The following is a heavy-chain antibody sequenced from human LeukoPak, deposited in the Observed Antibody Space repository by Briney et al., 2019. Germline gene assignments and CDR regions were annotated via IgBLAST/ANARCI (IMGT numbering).Heavy chain of an antibody. Sequence: GGSLRLSCAASGFTFSDYYMNWIRQAPGKGLEWISYISSTGGTIYYADSVKGRFTISRDNAKNSLYLQMNSLRADDAAVYYCARGGGTYSGDYWGQGTLVTVSS. J-gene: IGHJ4*02. CDR1: GFTFSDYY. V-gene: IGHV3-11*04. CDR3: ARGGGTYSGDY. CDR2: ISSTGGTI. D-gene: IGHD2-15*01.